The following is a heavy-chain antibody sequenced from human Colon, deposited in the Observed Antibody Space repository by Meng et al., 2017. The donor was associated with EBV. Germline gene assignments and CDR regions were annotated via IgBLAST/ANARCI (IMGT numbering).Heavy chain of an antibody. J-gene: IGHJ4*02. CDR2: IYYSGST. V-gene: IGHV4-31*03. Sequence: QVQLQESGPGLVKPSQTLSLTCTVSGGSVSSGGYYWTWIRQHPGKGLEWFGHIYYSGSTFYNPSLKRRVIISIDTSKNQFSLNLRSVTAADTAVYYCARVSSGWGYFDYWGQGTLVTVFS. CDR3: ARVSSGWGYFDY. CDR1: GGSVSSGGYY. D-gene: IGHD6-19*01.